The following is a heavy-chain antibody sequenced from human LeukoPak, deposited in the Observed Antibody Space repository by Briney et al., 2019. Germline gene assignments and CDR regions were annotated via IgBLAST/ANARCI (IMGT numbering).Heavy chain of an antibody. CDR2: IGTYGGDT. J-gene: IGHJ5*01. Sequence: TSRINCVRKAPGEGLAGMGWIGTYGGDTYYAQKFQGRITVTTDTSTSTVYMELRNLRSDDTAVYYCARDLWNFYDDSGYNRDFDSWGQGTLVTVSS. V-gene: IGHV1-18*01. D-gene: IGHD3-22*01. CDR1: TSR. CDR3: ARDLWNFYDDSGYNRDFDS.